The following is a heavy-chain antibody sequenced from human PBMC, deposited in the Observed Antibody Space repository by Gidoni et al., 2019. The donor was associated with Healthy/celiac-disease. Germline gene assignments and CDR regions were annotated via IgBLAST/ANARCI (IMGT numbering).Heavy chain of an antibody. V-gene: IGHV3-23*04. CDR2: ISGSGGST. Sequence: EVQLVESGGGLVQPGGSLRLSCAASGFTFSSYAMSWVRQAPGKGLEWVSAISGSGGSTYYADSVKGRFTISRDNSKNTLYLQMNSLRAEDTAVYYCAKEGYDIFGMGTSGELDYWGQGTLVTVSS. J-gene: IGHJ4*02. D-gene: IGHD3-3*01. CDR3: AKEGYDIFGMGTSGELDY. CDR1: GFTFSSYA.